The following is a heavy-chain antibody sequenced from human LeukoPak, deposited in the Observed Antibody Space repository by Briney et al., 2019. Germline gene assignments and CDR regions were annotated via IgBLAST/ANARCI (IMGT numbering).Heavy chain of an antibody. CDR1: GFTFSSDS. CDR2: ISSSTNTI. J-gene: IGHJ3*02. Sequence: TGGSRRLSCAASGFTFSSDSMNWVRQAPGKVLDWVSYISSSTNTIYYADSVKGRFTISRDSAKNSLFLQMNSMRDEDTAVYYCARGGYGANDDAFDIWGQGTMVTVSS. V-gene: IGHV3-48*02. CDR3: ARGGYGANDDAFDI. D-gene: IGHD4-23*01.